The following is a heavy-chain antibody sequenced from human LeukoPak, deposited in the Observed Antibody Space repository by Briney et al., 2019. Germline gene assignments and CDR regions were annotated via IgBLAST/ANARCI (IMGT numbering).Heavy chain of an antibody. CDR1: GRFISRYY. J-gene: IGHJ5*02. D-gene: IGHD3-3*01. V-gene: IGHV4-59*01. CDR2: IYYSGST. CDR3: ARGITIFGVAANWFDP. Sequence: SGTMSLTCTVSGRFISRYYWSWNRQPPRDGREWIGYIYYSGSTNYDPSLMSRVTISVNTSKNQFSLKLSPVTAADTAVYYCARGITIFGVAANWFDPWGQGTLVTVSS.